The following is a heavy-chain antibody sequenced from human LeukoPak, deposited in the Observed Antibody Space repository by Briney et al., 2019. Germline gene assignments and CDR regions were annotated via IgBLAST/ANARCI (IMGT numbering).Heavy chain of an antibody. Sequence: PSETLSLTCTVSGGSISSRSYYWGWVRQPPGKGLEWIGYMSHSGSTYYNPSLNSRVTISLETSKNQFSLNLSSVTAADTAVYYCARDRPGGSSLDYWGQGILVTVSS. CDR3: ARDRPGGSSLDY. V-gene: IGHV4-39*07. D-gene: IGHD6-13*01. CDR2: MSHSGST. CDR1: GGSISSRSYY. J-gene: IGHJ4*02.